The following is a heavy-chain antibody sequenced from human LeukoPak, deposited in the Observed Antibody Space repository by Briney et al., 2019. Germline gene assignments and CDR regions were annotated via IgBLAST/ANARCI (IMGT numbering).Heavy chain of an antibody. D-gene: IGHD2/OR15-2a*01. CDR2: IYWDDDA. CDR3: AHRPNSGWYYFDY. Sequence: SGPTLVKPTQTLTLTCTFSAFSLTTNGVGVGWVRQPPGKALEWLALIYWDDDARYSPSLRTRLTITKDTSKKQVVLTTTNMDPADTATYYCAHRPNSGWYYFDYWGQGTLVTVSS. V-gene: IGHV2-5*02. J-gene: IGHJ4*02. CDR1: AFSLTTNGVG.